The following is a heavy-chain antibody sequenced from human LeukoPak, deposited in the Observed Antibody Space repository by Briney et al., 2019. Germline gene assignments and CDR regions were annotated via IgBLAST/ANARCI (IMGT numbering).Heavy chain of an antibody. J-gene: IGHJ5*02. CDR2: IYTSGST. D-gene: IGHD3-10*01. Sequence: SETLSLTCTVSGESIKSFYWSWIRQPAGKGLEWIGRIYTSGSTNYSPSLQSRVTISVDTSKNQFSLNLSSVTAADTAVYYCARGVGRFGELYNNWFDPWGQGTLVTVSS. V-gene: IGHV4-4*07. CDR3: ARGVGRFGELYNNWFDP. CDR1: GESIKSFY.